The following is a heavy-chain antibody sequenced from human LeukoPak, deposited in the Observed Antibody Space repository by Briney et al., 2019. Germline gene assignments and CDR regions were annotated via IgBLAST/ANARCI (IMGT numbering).Heavy chain of an antibody. CDR2: IYHSGST. Sequence: SETLSLTCAVSGGSISSGGYSWSWIRQPPGKGLEWIGYIYHSGSTYYNPSLKSRVTISVDRSKNQFSLKLSSVTAADTAVYYCASVFDWTFDYWGQGTLVTASS. V-gene: IGHV4-30-2*01. D-gene: IGHD3-9*01. J-gene: IGHJ4*02. CDR1: GGSISSGGYS. CDR3: ASVFDWTFDY.